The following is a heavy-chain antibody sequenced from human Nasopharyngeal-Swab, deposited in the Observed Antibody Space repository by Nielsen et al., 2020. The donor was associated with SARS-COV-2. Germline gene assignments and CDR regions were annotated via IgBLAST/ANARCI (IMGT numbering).Heavy chain of an antibody. D-gene: IGHD5-18*01. CDR2: ISAYNGNT. CDR3: ARNSPGYSYGYNWFDP. J-gene: IGHJ5*02. V-gene: IGHV1-18*01. CDR1: GYTFTSYG. Sequence: ASVKVSCKASGYTFTSYGISSVRQAPGQGLEWMGWISAYNGNTNYAQKLQGRVTMTTDTSTSTAYMELRSLSSDDTAVYYCARNSPGYSYGYNWFDPWGQGTLVTVSS.